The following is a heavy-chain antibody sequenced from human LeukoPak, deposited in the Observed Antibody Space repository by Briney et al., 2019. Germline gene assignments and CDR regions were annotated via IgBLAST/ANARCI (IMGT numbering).Heavy chain of an antibody. CDR2: LYHSGTT. D-gene: IGHD6-13*01. CDR1: GYSISSGYY. CDR3: ARLIAAAGILFWDY. Sequence: PSETLSLTCSVSGYSISSGYYWGWIRQPPGMPLEWIGSLYHSGTTYYNPSLKGRVTISVDTSKNQFSLRLSSVTAADTAVYYCARLIAAAGILFWDYWGQGTLVTVSS. V-gene: IGHV4-38-2*02. J-gene: IGHJ4*02.